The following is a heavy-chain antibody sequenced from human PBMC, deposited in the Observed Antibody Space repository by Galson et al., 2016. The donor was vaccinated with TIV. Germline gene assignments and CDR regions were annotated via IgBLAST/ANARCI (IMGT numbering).Heavy chain of an antibody. CDR3: ARDLWVTYTDLPYFDF. CDR2: MYIPGKK. CDR1: GASIRDYF. V-gene: IGHV4-4*07. D-gene: IGHD2-21*02. J-gene: IGHJ4*02. Sequence: ETLSLTCTVSGASIRDYFWSWIRQPAGKRLEWIGRMYIPGKKDYNPSLESRATMSADTSRNQFSLELTSVTAADTAVYYCARDLWVTYTDLPYFDFWGQGILVTVSS.